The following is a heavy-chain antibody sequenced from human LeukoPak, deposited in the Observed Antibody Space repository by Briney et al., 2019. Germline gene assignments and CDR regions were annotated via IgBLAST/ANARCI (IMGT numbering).Heavy chain of an antibody. CDR3: ASSNYYGSGRLLWLPGY. CDR2: IYYSGCT. Sequence: PSQTLSLTCTVSGGSISSGDYYWSWIRQPPGKGLEWIGYIYYSGCTYYNPSLKSRVTISVDTSKNQFSLKLSSVTAADTAVYYCASSNYYGSGRLLWLPGYWGQGTLVTVSS. J-gene: IGHJ4*02. CDR1: GGSISSGDYY. D-gene: IGHD3-10*01. V-gene: IGHV4-30-4*01.